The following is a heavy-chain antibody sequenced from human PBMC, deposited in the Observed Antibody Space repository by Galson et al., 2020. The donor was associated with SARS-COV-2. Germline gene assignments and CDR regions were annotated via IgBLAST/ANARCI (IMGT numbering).Heavy chain of an antibody. CDR3: ARNTILGYCSGGSCYRKWFDP. V-gene: IGHV1-18*01. D-gene: IGHD2-15*01. Sequence: ASVKVSCKASGYTFTSYGISWVRQAPGQGLEWMGWISAYSGNTNYAQKLQGRVTMTTDTSTSTAYMELRSLRSDDTAVYYCARNTILGYCSGGSCYRKWFDPWGQGTLVTVSS. CDR1: GYTFTSYG. J-gene: IGHJ5*02. CDR2: ISAYSGNT.